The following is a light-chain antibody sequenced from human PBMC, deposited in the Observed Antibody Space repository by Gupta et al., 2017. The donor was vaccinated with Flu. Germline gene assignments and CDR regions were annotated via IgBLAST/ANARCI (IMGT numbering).Light chain of an antibody. CDR3: QQDYSAPFT. J-gene: IGKJ2*01. V-gene: IGKV4-1*01. CDR2: WAS. CDR1: QSGSHNSNNKNY. Sequence: SLGERASINCRSSQSGSHNSNNKNYLAWYQQKPGQPPKLLIYWASTRESGVPDRFSGSGSGTDFTLTVSSLQAEDVAIYYCQQDYSAPFTFGQGTKLEIK.